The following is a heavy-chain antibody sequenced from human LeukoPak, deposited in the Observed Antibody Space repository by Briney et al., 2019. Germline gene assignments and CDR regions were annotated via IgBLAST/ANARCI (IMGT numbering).Heavy chain of an antibody. J-gene: IGHJ3*02. CDR2: IYYSGSI. Sequence: SDTLSLTCAVSGYSISSSNYWGWIRQPPGKGLEWIGHIYYSGSIYYNPSLKSRVTMSVDTSKNQFSLKLSSVTAVDTAVYYCARKATTGPTKAAFDIWGQGTMVTVSS. CDR1: GYSISSSNY. D-gene: IGHD4-17*01. CDR3: ARKATTGPTKAAFDI. V-gene: IGHV4-28*05.